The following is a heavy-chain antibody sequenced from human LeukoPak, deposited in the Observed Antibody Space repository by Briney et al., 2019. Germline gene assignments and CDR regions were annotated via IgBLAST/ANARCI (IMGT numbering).Heavy chain of an antibody. CDR2: IYTSGST. V-gene: IGHV4-4*09. D-gene: IGHD3-22*01. CDR1: GGSISSYY. J-gene: IGHJ6*03. CDR3: ARHDSSGYYPYYYYYMDV. Sequence: SETLSLTCTVSGGSISSYYWSWIRHPPGKGLGWIGYIYTSGSTNYNPSLKSRVTISVDTSKNQFSLKLSSVTAADTAVYYCARHDSSGYYPYYYYYMDVWGKGTTVTVSS.